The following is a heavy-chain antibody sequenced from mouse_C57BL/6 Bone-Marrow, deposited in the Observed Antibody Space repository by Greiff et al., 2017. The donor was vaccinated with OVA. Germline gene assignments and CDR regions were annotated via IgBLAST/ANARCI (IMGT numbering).Heavy chain of an antibody. J-gene: IGHJ4*01. CDR3: ARSYYYGSSYYYAMDY. Sequence: QVQLQQSGAELARPGASVKLSCKASGYTFTSYGISWVKQRTGQGLEWIGEIYPRSGNTYYNEKFKGKATLTADKSSSTAYMELRSLTSEDSAVYVCARSYYYGSSYYYAMDYWGQGTSVTVSS. V-gene: IGHV1-81*01. CDR2: IYPRSGNT. D-gene: IGHD1-1*01. CDR1: GYTFTSYG.